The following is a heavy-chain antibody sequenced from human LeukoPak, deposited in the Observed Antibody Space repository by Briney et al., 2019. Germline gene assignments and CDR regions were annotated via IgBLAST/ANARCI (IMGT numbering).Heavy chain of an antibody. CDR2: INGDGNNT. V-gene: IGHV3-74*03. CDR1: GFNLSSHW. CDR3: ASSKSQYSPEALDI. Sequence: GGSLRLSCAASGFNLSSHWMHWVRQAPGKGLVWFSRINGDGNNTTYAHSVKGRFTISRDNDQNPLYLQMNSLRAQDTAVYHCASSKSQYSPEALDIRGQATMVTVSS. J-gene: IGHJ3*02. D-gene: IGHD2-15*01.